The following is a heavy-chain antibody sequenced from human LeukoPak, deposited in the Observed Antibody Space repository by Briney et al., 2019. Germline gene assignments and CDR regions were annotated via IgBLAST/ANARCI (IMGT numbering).Heavy chain of an antibody. CDR2: IIPIFGTA. Sequence: SVKVSCKASGGTFSSYAISWVRQAPGQGLEWMGGIIPIFGTANYAQRFQGRVTITTDESTSTAYMELSSLRSEDTAVYYCARSSPTISRLAGPFDYWGQGTLVTVSS. CDR3: ARSSPTISRLAGPFDY. V-gene: IGHV1-69*05. CDR1: GGTFSSYA. J-gene: IGHJ4*02. D-gene: IGHD6-25*01.